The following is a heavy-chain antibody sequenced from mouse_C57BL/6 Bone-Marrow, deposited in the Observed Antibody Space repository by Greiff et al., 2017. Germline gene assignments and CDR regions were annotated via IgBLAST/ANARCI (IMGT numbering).Heavy chain of an antibody. D-gene: IGHD1-1*01. CDR3: ARRFYYGSSPYWYFDV. CDR2: INPSNGGT. V-gene: IGHV1-53*01. CDR1: GYTFTSYW. J-gene: IGHJ1*03. Sequence: VQLQQPGTELVKPGASVKLSCKASGYTFTSYWMHWVKQRPGQGLEWIGNINPSNGGTNYNEKFKSKATLTVDKSSSTAYMQLSSLTSEDSAVYYCARRFYYGSSPYWYFDVWGTGTTVTVSS.